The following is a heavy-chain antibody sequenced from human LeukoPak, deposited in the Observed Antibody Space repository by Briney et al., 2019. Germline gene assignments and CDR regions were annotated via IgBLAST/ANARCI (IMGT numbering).Heavy chain of an antibody. D-gene: IGHD3-9*01. CDR3: ASSARYFDWLFDY. CDR2: INSDGSST. Sequence: GGSLRLSCAASGVTFSSYWVHWVRQAPGKGLVWVSRINSDGSSTSYADSVKGRFTISRDNAKNTLYLQMNSLRAEDTAVYYCASSARYFDWLFDYWGQGTLVTVSS. V-gene: IGHV3-74*01. J-gene: IGHJ4*02. CDR1: GVTFSSYW.